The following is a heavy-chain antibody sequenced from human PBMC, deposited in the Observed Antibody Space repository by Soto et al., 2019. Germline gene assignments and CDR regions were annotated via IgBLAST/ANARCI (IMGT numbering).Heavy chain of an antibody. V-gene: IGHV4-30-4*01. J-gene: IGHJ4*02. CDR2: IYYSGST. Sequence: PSETLSLTCTVSGGSISSGDYYWSWIRQPPGKGLEWIGYIYYSGSTYYNPSLKSRVTISVDTSKNQFSLKLSSVTAADTAVYYCARDYYGSGSYSNEGFDYWGQGTLVTVS. D-gene: IGHD3-10*01. CDR3: ARDYYGSGSYSNEGFDY. CDR1: GGSISSGDYY.